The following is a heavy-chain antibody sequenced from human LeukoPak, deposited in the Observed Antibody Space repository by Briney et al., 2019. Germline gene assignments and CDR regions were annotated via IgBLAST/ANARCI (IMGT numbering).Heavy chain of an antibody. CDR3: ARDKGGSGYDHLDS. J-gene: IGHJ4*02. Sequence: HSQTLSLTCAISGDSVSTNSAAWNWIRQSPSRGLEWLGRTYYRSKWYNDYAVSAKSRITINPDTSKNQFSLQLNSVTPEDTAVYYCARDKGGSGYDHLDSWGQGTLVTVSS. D-gene: IGHD5-12*01. CDR2: TYYRSKWYN. CDR1: GDSVSTNSAA. V-gene: IGHV6-1*01.